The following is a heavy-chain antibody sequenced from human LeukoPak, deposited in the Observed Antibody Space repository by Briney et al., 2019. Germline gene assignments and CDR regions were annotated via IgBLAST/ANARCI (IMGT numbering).Heavy chain of an antibody. CDR1: GYSIISGYY. D-gene: IGHD2-2*01. CDR3: ARGDGYCDSSTCYNWFDP. J-gene: IGHJ5*02. CDR2: IYHSGNT. Sequence: SETLSLTCTVSGYSIISGYYWVWIRQPPGMGLEWIGSIYHSGNTYYNPSLKSRLTISVDTSKNQFSLKLSSVTAADTAVYYCARGDGYCDSSTCYNWFDPWGRGTLVTVSS. V-gene: IGHV4-38-2*02.